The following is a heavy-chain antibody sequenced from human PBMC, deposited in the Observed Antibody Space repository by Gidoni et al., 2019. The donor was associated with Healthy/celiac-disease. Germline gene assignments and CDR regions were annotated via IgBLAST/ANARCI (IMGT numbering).Heavy chain of an antibody. J-gene: IGHJ3*02. D-gene: IGHD3-22*01. CDR3: AKSTSSGYYYINAFDI. CDR2: ISGSGGST. Sequence: EVQLLESGGGLVQPGGSLRLSCAASGFLCSSYAMSWVRQAPGKGLEWVSAISGSGGSTYYADSVKGRFTISRDNSKNTLYLQMNSLRAEDTAVYYCAKSTSSGYYYINAFDIWGQGTMVTVSS. V-gene: IGHV3-23*01. CDR1: GFLCSSYA.